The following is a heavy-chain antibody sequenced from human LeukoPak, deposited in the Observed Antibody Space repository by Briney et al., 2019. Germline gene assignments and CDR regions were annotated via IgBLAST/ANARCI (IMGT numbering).Heavy chain of an antibody. J-gene: IGHJ4*02. V-gene: IGHV4-39*01. CDR3: ARQEHSYGQTFDY. D-gene: IGHD5-18*01. CDR1: GGSISSSSYY. CDR2: IYYSGST. Sequence: SETLSLTCTVSGGSISSSSYYWGWIRQPPGKGLEWIGSIYYSGSTYYNPSLKSRVTISVDTSKNQFSLKLSSVTAADTAVYYCARQEHSYGQTFDYWGQGTLVTVSS.